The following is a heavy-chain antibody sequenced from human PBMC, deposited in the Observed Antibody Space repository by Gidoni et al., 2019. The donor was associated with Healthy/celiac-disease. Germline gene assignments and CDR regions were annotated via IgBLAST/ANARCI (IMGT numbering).Heavy chain of an antibody. CDR2: IYYSGST. CDR1: GCSISSYY. V-gene: IGHV4-59*08. CDR3: ARQNYYYYGMDV. J-gene: IGHJ6*02. Sequence: QVQLQESGPGLVKPSETLSLTCTVSGCSISSYYWSWIRQPPGKGLEWIGYIYYSGSTNYNPSLKSRVTISVDTSKNQFSLKLSSVTAADTAVYYCARQNYYYYGMDVWGQGTTVTVSS.